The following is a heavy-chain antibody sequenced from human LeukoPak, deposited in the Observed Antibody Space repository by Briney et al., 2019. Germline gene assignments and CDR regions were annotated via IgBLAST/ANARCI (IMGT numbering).Heavy chain of an antibody. CDR1: GGSFSGYY. V-gene: IGHV4-34*01. CDR2: INHSGST. J-gene: IGHJ4*02. D-gene: IGHD1-7*01. CDR3: ARTRQYWNYYFDY. Sequence: SETLSLTCAVYGGSFSGYYWSWIRQPPGKGLEWIGEINHSGSTNYNPSLKSRVTISVDTSKNQFSLKLSSVTAADTAVYYCARTRQYWNYYFDYWGQGTLVTVSS.